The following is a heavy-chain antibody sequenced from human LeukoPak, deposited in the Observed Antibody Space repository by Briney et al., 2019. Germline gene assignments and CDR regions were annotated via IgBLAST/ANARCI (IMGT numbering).Heavy chain of an antibody. CDR3: ARDGYFDY. V-gene: IGHV1-18*01. J-gene: IGHJ4*01. D-gene: IGHD2-15*01. CDR1: GYTITFYG. Sequence: ASVKVSCTASGYTITFYGISWVRQAPGQGLEWMGWISAYNGDTSCAQKLQGRVSMTTDTSTSTAYMELWSLRSDDTAVYYCARDGYFDYWGHGTLVTVSS. CDR2: ISAYNGDT.